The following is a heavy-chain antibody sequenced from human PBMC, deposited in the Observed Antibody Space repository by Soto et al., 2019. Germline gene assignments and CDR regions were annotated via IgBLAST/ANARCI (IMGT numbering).Heavy chain of an antibody. D-gene: IGHD6-13*01. CDR3: ARDQGVAAAGITWFDP. Sequence: SETLSLTCTVSGTSMNSYHWSWIRQPAGKGLEWIGHIHSSGSTNYNPSLKSRVTMSVDTSKNQFSLRLMSLTAADTAVYYCARDQGVAAAGITWFDPWGQGSLVTVSS. V-gene: IGHV4-4*07. J-gene: IGHJ5*02. CDR2: IHSSGST. CDR1: GTSMNSYH.